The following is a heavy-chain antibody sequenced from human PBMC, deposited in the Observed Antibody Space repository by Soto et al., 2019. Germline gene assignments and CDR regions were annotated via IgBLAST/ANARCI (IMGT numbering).Heavy chain of an antibody. J-gene: IGHJ6*02. CDR1: GYTFATYW. V-gene: IGHV5-51*01. D-gene: IGHD1-1*01. CDR2: IYPGDSET. CDR3: ARQRTVPPHVGYYYCYNGLDV. Sequence: EVQLVQSGAEMKKPGESLKISCKGSGYTFATYWIAWVRQMPGKSLEWMGIIYPGDSETRYSPSFQGQVTISADRVISTADLQWSSLQTSDTASYYCARQRTVPPHVGYYYCYNGLDVWGQGNTVSVPS.